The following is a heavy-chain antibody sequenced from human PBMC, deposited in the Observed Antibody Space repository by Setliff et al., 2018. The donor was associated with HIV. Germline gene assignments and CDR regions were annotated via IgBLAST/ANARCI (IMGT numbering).Heavy chain of an antibody. V-gene: IGHV5-51*01. D-gene: IGHD1-26*01. CDR1: GYSFTSYW. Sequence: GESLKISCKGSGYSFTSYWIGWVRQMPGKGLEWMGVIYPGDSDTRYSPSFQGQVTISVDKSISTASLQWSSLRASDIAMYYCARVIVGASDAFDIWGQGTMVTVSS. J-gene: IGHJ3*02. CDR2: IYPGDSDT. CDR3: ARVIVGASDAFDI.